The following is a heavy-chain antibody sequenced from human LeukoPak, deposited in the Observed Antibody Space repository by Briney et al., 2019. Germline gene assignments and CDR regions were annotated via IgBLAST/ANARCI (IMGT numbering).Heavy chain of an antibody. Sequence: GGSLRLSCAASGFTFSSYEMNWVRQAPGKGLEWVSYISSSGTTIYHADSVKGRFTISRDNAKNSLYLQMDILRAEDAGLYYCAGGPTTGNLDYWGQGSLVTVSS. J-gene: IGHJ4*02. CDR1: GFTFSSYE. D-gene: IGHD1-1*01. CDR3: AGGPTTGNLDY. CDR2: ISSSGTTI. V-gene: IGHV3-48*03.